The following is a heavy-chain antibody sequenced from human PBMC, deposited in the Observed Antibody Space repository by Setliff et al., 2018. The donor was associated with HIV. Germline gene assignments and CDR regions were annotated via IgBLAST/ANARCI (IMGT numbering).Heavy chain of an antibody. CDR3: ATYADRESNRFDP. CDR1: GYVISSGYY. Sequence: SETLSLTCVVSGYVISSGYYWGWIRQPPGKGLECIGSIYYSGSTYYNPSLKSRVTISVDTSKNQFSLKLSSVTAADTAVYYCATYADRESNRFDPWGQGILVTVSS. D-gene: IGHD3-10*01. J-gene: IGHJ5*02. V-gene: IGHV4-38-2*01. CDR2: IYYSGST.